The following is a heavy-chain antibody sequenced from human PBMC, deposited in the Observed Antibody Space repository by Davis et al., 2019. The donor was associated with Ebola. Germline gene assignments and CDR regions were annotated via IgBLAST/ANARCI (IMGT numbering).Heavy chain of an antibody. CDR3: ARQRRLGYCSSTSCYNNWFDP. V-gene: IGHV4-39*01. CDR1: GGSISSSSYY. D-gene: IGHD2-2*01. Sequence: SETLSLTCTVSGGSISSSSYYWGWIRQPPGKGLEWLGSIYYSGSTYYNPSLKSRVTISVDTSKNQFSLKLSSVTAADTAVYYCARQRRLGYCSSTSCYNNWFDPWGQGTLVTVSS. CDR2: IYYSGST. J-gene: IGHJ5*02.